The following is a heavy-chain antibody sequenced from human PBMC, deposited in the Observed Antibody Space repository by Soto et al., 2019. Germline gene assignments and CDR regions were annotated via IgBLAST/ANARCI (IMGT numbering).Heavy chain of an antibody. CDR1: GFTFSSYG. D-gene: IGHD5-12*01. CDR2: ISYDGSNK. CDR3: WLRTGWVYGMDV. Sequence: QVQLVESGGGVVQPGRSLRLSCAASGFTFSSYGMHWVRQAPGKGLEWVAVISYDGSNKYYADSVKGRFTISRDNSKNTLYLQMNSRRAEDTAVYYGWLRTGWVYGMDVWGQGTTVTVSS. V-gene: IGHV3-30*03. J-gene: IGHJ6*02.